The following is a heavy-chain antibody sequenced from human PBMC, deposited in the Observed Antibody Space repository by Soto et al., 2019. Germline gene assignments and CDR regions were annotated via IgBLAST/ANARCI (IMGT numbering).Heavy chain of an antibody. Sequence: PGGSLRLSCAASGFTLSSYEMNWVRQAPGKGLEWVSYISSGGNLTYYADSVKGRFTVSRDNAKSSVYLQMSSLRAEDTAIYYCASFLIGYWGQGTLVTVSS. V-gene: IGHV3-48*03. CDR2: ISSGGNLT. J-gene: IGHJ4*02. CDR1: GFTLSSYE. CDR3: ASFLIGY.